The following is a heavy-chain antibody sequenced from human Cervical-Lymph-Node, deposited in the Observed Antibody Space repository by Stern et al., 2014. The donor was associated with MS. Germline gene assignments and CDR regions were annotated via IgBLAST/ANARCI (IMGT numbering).Heavy chain of an antibody. CDR3: GRTSSWAFDF. CDR1: VYTFTKYA. J-gene: IGHJ4*02. V-gene: IGHV1-3*01. Sequence: DQLVESGAEVMKPGASVKISCKASVYTFTKYALHWVRQAPGQRLEWMGWINAGFGNTKYSPNFQGRVTITRNSSANTVYMELSSLRSEDTAVYYCGRTSSWAFDFWGQGTLVTVSS. CDR2: INAGFGNT. D-gene: IGHD2-2*01.